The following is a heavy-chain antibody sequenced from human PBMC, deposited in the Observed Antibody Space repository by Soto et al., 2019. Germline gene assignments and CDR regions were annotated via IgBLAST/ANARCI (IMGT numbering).Heavy chain of an antibody. CDR2: VYFNGNT. J-gene: IGHJ4*02. CDR1: AASFSKYY. D-gene: IGHD3-16*01. CDR3: ASVTFGGVVLAH. V-gene: IGHV4-59*01. Sequence: LSLTCTVSAASFSKYYWTWIRQPPGRGLEWIGYVYFNGNTNYNPSLKRRVSISIDTSKNQISLTLNSVTAADTAVYYCASVTFGGVVLAHWGQGTLVTVSS.